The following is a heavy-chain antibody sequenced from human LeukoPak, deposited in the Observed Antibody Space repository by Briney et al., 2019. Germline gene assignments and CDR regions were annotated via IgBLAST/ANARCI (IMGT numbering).Heavy chain of an antibody. J-gene: IGHJ4*02. V-gene: IGHV4-34*01. CDR2: INHSGST. CDR1: GGSFSGYY. Sequence: SETLSLTCAVYGGSFSGYYWSWIRQPPGKGLEWIGEINHSGSTNYNPSLKSRVTISVDTSKNQFSLKLSSVTAADTAVYYCARLRGYDSSGYYSTYFDYWGQGTLVTVSS. CDR3: ARLRGYDSSGYYSTYFDY. D-gene: IGHD3-22*01.